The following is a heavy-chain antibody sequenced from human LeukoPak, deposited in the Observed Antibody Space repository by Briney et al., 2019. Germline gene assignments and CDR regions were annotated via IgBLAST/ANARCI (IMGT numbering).Heavy chain of an antibody. V-gene: IGHV3-30*04. CDR3: ASKVATINEAFAFDI. CDR2: ISYDGSDK. Sequence: PGGSLRLSCAASGFTFSNYAMNWVRQAPGKGLEWVAMISYDGSDKYYADSVKGRFTISRDNSKNTLYLQMNSLRAEDTAVYYCASKVATINEAFAFDIWGQGTMVTVSS. J-gene: IGHJ3*02. D-gene: IGHD5-12*01. CDR1: GFTFSNYA.